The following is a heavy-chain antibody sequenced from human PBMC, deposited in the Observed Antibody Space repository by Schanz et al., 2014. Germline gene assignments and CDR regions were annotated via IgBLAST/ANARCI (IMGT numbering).Heavy chain of an antibody. D-gene: IGHD3-9*01. J-gene: IGHJ3*02. Sequence: QVQLVQSGAEVKKPGSSVRVSCEASGGTFSSFSFSWVRQAPGQGLEWMGRIYLSDGSTRYAQKFQGRVTVTRDTSTTTVYMDLSSLISEDTAVYYCAFDRDDAYDIWGQGTTVTVSS. CDR3: AFDRDDAYDI. CDR2: IYLSDGST. CDR1: GGTFSSFS. V-gene: IGHV1-46*01.